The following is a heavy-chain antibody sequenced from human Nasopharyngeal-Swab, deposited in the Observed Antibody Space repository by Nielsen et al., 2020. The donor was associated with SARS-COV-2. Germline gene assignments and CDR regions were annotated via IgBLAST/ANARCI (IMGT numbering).Heavy chain of an antibody. CDR3: AKDYYDTLAGYYGPDF. CDR2: ISSDGSNK. CDR1: GFSFSSYG. V-gene: IGHV3-30*18. D-gene: IGHD3-9*01. J-gene: IGHJ4*02. Sequence: GESLKISCGASGFSFSSYGMHWVRQAPGKGLEWVAVISSDGSNKYYADSVKGRFTISRDNSKNTLYLLMSSLRAEDTAVYYCAKDYYDTLAGYYGPDFWGQGTLVTVSS.